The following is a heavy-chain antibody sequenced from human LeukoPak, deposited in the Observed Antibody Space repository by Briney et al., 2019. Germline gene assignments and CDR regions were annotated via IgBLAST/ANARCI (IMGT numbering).Heavy chain of an antibody. V-gene: IGHV4-61*02. CDR1: GGSISSGSYY. Sequence: PSQTLSLTCTVSGGSISSGSYYWSWIRQPAGKGLEWNGRIYTSGSTNYNPSLKSRVTISVDTSKNQFSLKLSSVTAADTAVYYCASRHCSSTSCFNNWGQGTLVTVSS. D-gene: IGHD2-2*01. CDR2: IYTSGST. J-gene: IGHJ4*02. CDR3: ASRHCSSTSCFNN.